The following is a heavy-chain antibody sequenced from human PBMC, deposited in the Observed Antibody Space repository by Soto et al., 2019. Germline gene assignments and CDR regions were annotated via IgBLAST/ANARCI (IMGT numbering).Heavy chain of an antibody. J-gene: IGHJ5*02. D-gene: IGHD3-3*01. Sequence: PSETLSLTCTVSGGSISSYYWSWIRQPPGKGLEWIGCIYYSGSTNYNPSLKSRVTISVDTSKNQFSLKLSSVTAADTAVYYCARVLRPYKWFDPWGQGTLVTVSS. V-gene: IGHV4-59*01. CDR3: ARVLRPYKWFDP. CDR2: IYYSGST. CDR1: GGSISSYY.